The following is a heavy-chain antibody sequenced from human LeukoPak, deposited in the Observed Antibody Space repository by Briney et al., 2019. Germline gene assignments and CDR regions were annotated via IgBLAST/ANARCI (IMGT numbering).Heavy chain of an antibody. V-gene: IGHV1-18*01. D-gene: IGHD3-10*01. J-gene: IGHJ4*02. CDR1: GYTFTSYG. CDR3: AREYYGSGSYSLRFDY. Sequence: ASVKVSCKAPGYTFTSYGISWVRQAPGQGLEWMGWISAYNGNTNYAQKLQGRVTMTTDTSTSTAYMELRSLRSDDTAVYYCAREYYGSGSYSLRFDYWGQGTLVTVSS. CDR2: ISAYNGNT.